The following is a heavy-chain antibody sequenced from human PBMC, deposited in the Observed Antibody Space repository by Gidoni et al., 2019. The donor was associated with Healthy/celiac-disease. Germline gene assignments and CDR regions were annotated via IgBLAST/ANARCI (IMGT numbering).Heavy chain of an antibody. CDR3: AKGGRGIWGAFDI. D-gene: IGHD3-10*01. CDR2: ISYDGSNK. V-gene: IGHV3-30*18. Sequence: QVQLVESGGGVVQPGRSLRLSCAASGFTFSSYGMHWVRQAPGKGLEWVAVISYDGSNKYYADSVKGRFTISRDNSKNTLYLQMNSLRAEDTAVYYCAKGGRGIWGAFDIWGQGTMVTVSS. CDR1: GFTFSSYG. J-gene: IGHJ3*02.